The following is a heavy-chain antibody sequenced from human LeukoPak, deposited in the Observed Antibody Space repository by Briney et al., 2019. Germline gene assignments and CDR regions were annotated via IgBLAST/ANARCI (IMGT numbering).Heavy chain of an antibody. D-gene: IGHD3-9*01. CDR2: IYYSGST. CDR3: ASSGDILTGPNWFDP. V-gene: IGHV4-59*01. J-gene: IGHJ5*02. Sequence: SETLSLTCTVSGGSISSYYWSWIRQPPGEGLEWIGYIYYSGSTNYNPSLKSRVTISVDTSKNQFSLKLSSVTAADTAVYYCASSGDILTGPNWFDPWGQGTLVTVSS. CDR1: GGSISSYY.